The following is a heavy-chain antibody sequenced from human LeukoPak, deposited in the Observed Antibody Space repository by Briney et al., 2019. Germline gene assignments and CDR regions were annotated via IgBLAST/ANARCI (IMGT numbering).Heavy chain of an antibody. CDR3: ARSGYSSGWYSTYWYFDL. Sequence: PSETLSLTCTVSGGSISSYYWSWIRQPPGKGLEWIGYIYYSGSTNYNPSLKSRVTISVDTSKNQFYLKLSSVTAADTAVYYCARSGYSSGWYSTYWYFDLWGRGTLVTVSS. D-gene: IGHD6-19*01. V-gene: IGHV4-59*01. CDR2: IYYSGST. CDR1: GGSISSYY. J-gene: IGHJ2*01.